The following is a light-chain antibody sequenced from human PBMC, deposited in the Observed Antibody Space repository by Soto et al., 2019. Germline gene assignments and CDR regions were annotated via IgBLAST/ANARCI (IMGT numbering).Light chain of an antibody. J-gene: IGKJ1*01. Sequence: IVLTQSPVTLSLSPGERTTPSCRASQSISRYLACYQQKPGQAPRLLIYGASSRATGIPDRFSGSGSGTDFTLTISRLEPEDFAVYYCQQYGSSPRTFGQGTKVDIK. CDR3: QQYGSSPRT. CDR2: GAS. V-gene: IGKV3-20*01. CDR1: QSISRY.